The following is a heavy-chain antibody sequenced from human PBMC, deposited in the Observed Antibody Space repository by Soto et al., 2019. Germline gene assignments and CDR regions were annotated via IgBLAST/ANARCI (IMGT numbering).Heavy chain of an antibody. V-gene: IGHV1-46*01. CDR1: GYTFTNYY. Sequence: ASVKVSCKASGYTFTNYYMHWVRQAPGQGLEWMGIINPSDGSTTYAQKFQGRLTMTRDTSTTTISLELVSLRSEDTAVYYCAREYSSSGRYFDYWGQGTLVTVSS. D-gene: IGHD6-6*01. CDR3: AREYSSSGRYFDY. J-gene: IGHJ4*02. CDR2: INPSDGST.